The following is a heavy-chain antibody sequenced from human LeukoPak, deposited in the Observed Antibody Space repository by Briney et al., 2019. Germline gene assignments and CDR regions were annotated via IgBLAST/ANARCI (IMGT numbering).Heavy chain of an antibody. CDR1: GFTVSSNY. CDR2: IYSGGST. V-gene: IGHV3-66*01. CDR3: ARNRGWNVYYFDY. J-gene: IGHJ4*02. Sequence: GGSLRLSCAASGFTVSSNYMSWVRQAPGKGLEWVSIIYSGGSTYYVDSVKGRFTISRDNSKNTLYLQMNTLRAEDTAVYYCARNRGWNVYYFDYWGQGTLVTVSS. D-gene: IGHD1-1*01.